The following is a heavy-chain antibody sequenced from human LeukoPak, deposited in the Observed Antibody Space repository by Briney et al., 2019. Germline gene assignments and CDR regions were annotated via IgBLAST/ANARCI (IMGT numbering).Heavy chain of an antibody. CDR3: ARHGNIVVDPVASKAFDI. Sequence: SETLSLTCTVSGGSISSSSYYWGWIRQPPGKGLEWIGSIYYSGDDYYNPSLKSRATIFVDTSQSQFSLRLSSVTAADTAVYYCARHGNIVVDPVASKAFDIWGQGTMVTVST. D-gene: IGHD2-2*01. V-gene: IGHV4-39*01. J-gene: IGHJ3*02. CDR1: GGSISSSSYY. CDR2: IYYSGDD.